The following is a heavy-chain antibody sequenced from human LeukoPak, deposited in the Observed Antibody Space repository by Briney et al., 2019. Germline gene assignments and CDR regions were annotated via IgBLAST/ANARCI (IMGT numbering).Heavy chain of an antibody. V-gene: IGHV4-59*08. Sequence: PSETLSLTCAVYGGSFSGYYWSWIRQPPGKGLEWIGYIYYSGTTNYNPSLKSRVTISVDTSKNQFSLKLSSVTAADTAVYYCARWAGDISSSPYFFDYWGQGILVTVAS. CDR3: ARWAGDISSSPYFFDY. D-gene: IGHD6-6*01. J-gene: IGHJ4*02. CDR1: GGSFSGYY. CDR2: IYYSGTT.